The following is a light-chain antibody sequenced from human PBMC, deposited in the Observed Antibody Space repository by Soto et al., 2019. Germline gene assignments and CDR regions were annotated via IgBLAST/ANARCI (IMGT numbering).Light chain of an antibody. J-gene: IGKJ4*01. CDR2: GAS. Sequence: EIVMTQSPATLSVSPGERATLSCRASQSVSSNLAWYQQKPGQAPRLLIYGASTRATGIPASFSGSGFGKELTFPFISLLSEDFEFFYDLQNKTRALPFGGGTKV. CDR3: LQNKTRALP. CDR1: QSVSSN. V-gene: IGKV3-15*01.